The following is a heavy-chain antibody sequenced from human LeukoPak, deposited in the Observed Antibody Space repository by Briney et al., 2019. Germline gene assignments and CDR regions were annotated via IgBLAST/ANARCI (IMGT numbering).Heavy chain of an antibody. CDR1: GYPFTSFG. D-gene: IGHD3-22*01. V-gene: IGHV1-18*01. J-gene: IGHJ4*02. Sequence: ASVRVSCKASGYPFTSFGISWVRQAPGQGLEWMGWISAYNGNTNYAQKLQGRVTMTTDTSTSTAYMELRSLRSDDTAVYYCARSYYYDSSGKFDYWGQGTLVTVSS. CDR2: ISAYNGNT. CDR3: ARSYYYDSSGKFDY.